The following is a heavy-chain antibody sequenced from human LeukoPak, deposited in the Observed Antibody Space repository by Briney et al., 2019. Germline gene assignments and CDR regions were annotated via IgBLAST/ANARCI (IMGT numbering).Heavy chain of an antibody. V-gene: IGHV3-23*01. CDR1: GFPFSSYA. D-gene: IGHD2-2*01. CDR2: ISGSGGST. Sequence: GSLSLSCAASGFPFSSYAMSWVRQAPGKGLEWVSAISGSGGSTYYADSVKGRFTISRDNSKNTLYLQMNSLRAEDTAVYYCAEDLGYCSSTSCYNFDYWGQGTLVTVSS. J-gene: IGHJ4*02. CDR3: AEDLGYCSSTSCYNFDY.